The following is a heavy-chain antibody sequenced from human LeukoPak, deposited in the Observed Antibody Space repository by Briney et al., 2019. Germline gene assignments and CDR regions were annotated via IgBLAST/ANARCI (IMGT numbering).Heavy chain of an antibody. CDR1: GITFSSYA. D-gene: IGHD3-10*01. Sequence: PGGSLRLSCAASGITFSSYAMSWVRQTPGKGLEWVSTMSGSGGSTYYADSVKGRLTISRDNSNKTVNLKMNSLRAEDTAVYYCAKDATNMGRGATFFDLWGRGTLVTVSS. J-gene: IGHJ2*01. CDR3: AKDATNMGRGATFFDL. V-gene: IGHV3-23*01. CDR2: MSGSGGST.